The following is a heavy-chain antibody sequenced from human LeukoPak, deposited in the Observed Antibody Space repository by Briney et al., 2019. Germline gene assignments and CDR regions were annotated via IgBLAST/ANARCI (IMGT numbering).Heavy chain of an antibody. Sequence: GGSLRLSCAASGFALTEYWMHWVRQGPGKGLVWVSGIRSDGITTTYADSVKGRFTMSRDNTKNTLFLQMNSLRAEDTAMYYCGRLGGSGTYFNVGYWGQGTLVTVSS. J-gene: IGHJ4*02. CDR2: IRSDGITT. CDR1: GFALTEYW. V-gene: IGHV3-74*01. CDR3: GRLGGSGTYFNVGY. D-gene: IGHD3-10*01.